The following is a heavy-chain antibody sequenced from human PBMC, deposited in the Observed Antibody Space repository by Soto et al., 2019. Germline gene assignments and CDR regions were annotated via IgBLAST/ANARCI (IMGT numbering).Heavy chain of an antibody. Sequence: QVQLVESGGGVVQPGRSLRLSCAASGFTFSSYGMHWVRQAPGKGLEWVAVIWYDGSNKYYADSVKGRFTISRDNSKNTLYLQMNSLRAEDTAVYYCARDTNYYDSSGPFDYWGQGTMVTVSS. D-gene: IGHD3-22*01. CDR1: GFTFSSYG. V-gene: IGHV3-33*01. CDR2: IWYDGSNK. CDR3: ARDTNYYDSSGPFDY. J-gene: IGHJ4*03.